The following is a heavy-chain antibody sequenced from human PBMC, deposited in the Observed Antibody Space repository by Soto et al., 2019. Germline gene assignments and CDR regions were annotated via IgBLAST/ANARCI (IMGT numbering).Heavy chain of an antibody. Sequence: QVQLVESGGGVIQPGTSLRLSCAASGFAFSADAMHWVRQAPGKGLEWVAVLWADGSRQFYLDSVKGRFSISRDNSKNTLYLQMTNLRIDDTAMYFCVRGTGDWGLSDNWGQGTLVSVSS. D-gene: IGHD2-21*01. J-gene: IGHJ4*02. V-gene: IGHV3-33*01. CDR2: LWADGSRQ. CDR3: VRGTGDWGLSDN. CDR1: GFAFSADA.